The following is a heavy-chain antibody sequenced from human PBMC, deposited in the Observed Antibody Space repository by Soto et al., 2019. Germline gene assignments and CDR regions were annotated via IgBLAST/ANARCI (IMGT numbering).Heavy chain of an antibody. D-gene: IGHD3-3*01. CDR3: ARDPLTYYDVWSALVTDNHYMDV. CDR1: GFTFSSYA. J-gene: IGHJ6*03. CDR2: ISSNGGST. Sequence: PGGSLRLSCAASGFTFSSYAMHWVRQAPAKGLEYVSAISSNGGSTYYANSVKGRFTISRDNSKNTLYLQMGSLRAEDMAVYYCARDPLTYYDVWSALVTDNHYMDVWGKGTTVTVSS. V-gene: IGHV3-64*01.